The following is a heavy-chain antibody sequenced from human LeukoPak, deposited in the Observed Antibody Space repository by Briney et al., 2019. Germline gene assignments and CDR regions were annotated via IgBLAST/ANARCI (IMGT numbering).Heavy chain of an antibody. D-gene: IGHD3-16*01. CDR3: ARNRFGWPPWY. CDR2: IIPIFATA. Sequence: VASVKVSCKASGGTFSSYAISWVRQAPGQGLEWMGGIIPIFATANYAQKFQGRVTITTDESTSTAYMELSSLRSEDTAVYYCARNRFGWPPWYWGQGTLVTVSS. V-gene: IGHV1-69*05. CDR1: GGTFSSYA. J-gene: IGHJ4*02.